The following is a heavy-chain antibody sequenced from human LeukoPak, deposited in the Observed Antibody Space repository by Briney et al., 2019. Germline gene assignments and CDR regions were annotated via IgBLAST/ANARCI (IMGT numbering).Heavy chain of an antibody. CDR2: IYYSGGT. D-gene: IGHD6-6*01. Sequence: SETLSLTCTVSGGSISSYYWTWIRRPPGKGLGLEWIGYIYYSGGTNYNPSLKSRVTISMDTSKNQVSLKLSSVTAAGTAVYYCARLWDSSSSLDYWGQGTLVTVSS. CDR1: GGSISSYY. J-gene: IGHJ4*02. CDR3: ARLWDSSSSLDY. V-gene: IGHV4-59*08.